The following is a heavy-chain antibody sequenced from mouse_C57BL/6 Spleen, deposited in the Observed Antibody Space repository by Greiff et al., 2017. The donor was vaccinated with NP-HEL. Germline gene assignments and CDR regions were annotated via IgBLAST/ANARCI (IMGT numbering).Heavy chain of an antibody. D-gene: IGHD1-1*01. V-gene: IGHV5-16*01. J-gene: IGHJ4*01. CDR2: INYDGSST. Sequence: DVHLVESEGGLVQPGSSMKLSCTASGFTFSDYYMAWVRQVPEKGLEWVANINYDGSSTYYLDSLKSRFIISRDNAKNILYLQMSSLKSEDTATYYCARGGYYYGSSLYYAMDYWGQGTSVTVSS. CDR1: GFTFSDYY. CDR3: ARGGYYYGSSLYYAMDY.